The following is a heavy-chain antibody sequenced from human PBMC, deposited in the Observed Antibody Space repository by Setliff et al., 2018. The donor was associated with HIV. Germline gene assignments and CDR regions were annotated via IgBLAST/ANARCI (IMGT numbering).Heavy chain of an antibody. J-gene: IGHJ4*02. Sequence: ASVKVSCKASGYTMSNYGISWVRQAPGQGLEWMGWISAYNGDTNYAQKFQGRVSLTTDTSKSTAYMELRSLRSDDTAVYYCTRDEFYYGSGNYYKADYFDYWGQGTLVTVSS. V-gene: IGHV1-18*01. CDR3: TRDEFYYGSGNYYKADYFDY. CDR1: GYTMSNYG. CDR2: ISAYNGDT. D-gene: IGHD3-10*01.